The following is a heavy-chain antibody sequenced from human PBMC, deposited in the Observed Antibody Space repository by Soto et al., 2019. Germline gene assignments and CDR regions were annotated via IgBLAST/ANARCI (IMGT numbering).Heavy chain of an antibody. D-gene: IGHD6-19*01. J-gene: IGHJ4*02. CDR1: GFTFSSYA. CDR2: ISSNGGST. V-gene: IGHV3-64*01. Sequence: EVQLVESGGGLVQPGGSLRLSCAASGFTFSSYAMHWVRQAPGKGLEYVSAISSNGGSTYYANSVKGRFTISRDNSKNTLYLQMGSLRAEDMAVYYCARQGLDSYYFDYWGQGPLVPVSS. CDR3: ARQGLDSYYFDY.